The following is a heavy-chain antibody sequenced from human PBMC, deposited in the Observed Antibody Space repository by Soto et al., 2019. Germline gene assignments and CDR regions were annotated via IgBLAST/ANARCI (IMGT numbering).Heavy chain of an antibody. J-gene: IGHJ1*01. D-gene: IGHD4-17*01. Sequence: PGGSLRLSCAASGFTFSSYSMNWVRQAPGKGLEWVSYISSSSSTIYYADSVKGRFTISRDNAKNSLYLQMNSLRAEDTAVYYCARVYGDYEVPIGYFQHWGQGTLVTVSS. CDR3: ARVYGDYEVPIGYFQH. CDR1: GFTFSSYS. V-gene: IGHV3-48*01. CDR2: ISSSSSTI.